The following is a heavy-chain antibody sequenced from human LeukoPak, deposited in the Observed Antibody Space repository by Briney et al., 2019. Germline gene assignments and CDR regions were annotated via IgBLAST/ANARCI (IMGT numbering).Heavy chain of an antibody. J-gene: IGHJ4*02. Sequence: SQTLSLTCTVSGGSISSGSYYWNWIRQPAGKGLEWIGRIYTSGSTNYNPSLKSRVTISVDTSKNQFSLKLSSVTAADTAVYYCARVARSSQYCSGGSCSRGYFDYWGQGTLVTVSS. CDR3: ARVARSSQYCSGGSCSRGYFDY. V-gene: IGHV4-61*02. CDR1: GGSISSGSYY. D-gene: IGHD2-15*01. CDR2: IYTSGST.